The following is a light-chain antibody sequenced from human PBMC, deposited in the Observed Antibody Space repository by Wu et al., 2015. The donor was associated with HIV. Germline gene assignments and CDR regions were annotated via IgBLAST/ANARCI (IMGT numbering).Light chain of an antibody. CDR1: QSVNNR. Sequence: EVVLTQSPVAVSVSPGERVTLSCTASQSVNNRLAWYQRRPGHSPRLLISGVSVRAAGVEDRVSGGGSGTAFTLTINNLEPEDVAVYFCQQYYYWPTFGGGTKVEIK. V-gene: IGKV3-15*01. J-gene: IGKJ4*01. CDR3: QQYYYWPT. CDR2: GVS.